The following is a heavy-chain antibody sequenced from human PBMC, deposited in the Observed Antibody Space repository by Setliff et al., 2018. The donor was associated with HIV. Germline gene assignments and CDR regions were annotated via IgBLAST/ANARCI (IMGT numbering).Heavy chain of an antibody. CDR2: VNSDGSST. D-gene: IGHD6-19*01. V-gene: IGHV3-74*01. Sequence: GGSLRLSCAASGFTTSSFSMYWVRQAPGKGLVWVSRVNSDGSSTTCADPVKGRFTISRDNAKNTLYLQMNSLRAEDTAVYYCAGGYLSGWSATAANWGQGALVTVSS. CDR3: AGGYLSGWSATAAN. CDR1: GFTTSSFS. J-gene: IGHJ4*02.